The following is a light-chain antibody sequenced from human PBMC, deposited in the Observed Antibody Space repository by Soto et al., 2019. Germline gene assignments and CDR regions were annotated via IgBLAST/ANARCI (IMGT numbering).Light chain of an antibody. CDR2: GAS. Sequence: DIQMTQSPSTLSASVGDRVTITCRASQSISSWLAWYQQKPGKAPKLLIYGASSLESGVPSRFSGSGSGTEFTLTISSLQPEDFATYYCLQDYNYPWTFGQGTKVDIK. J-gene: IGKJ1*01. CDR3: LQDYNYPWT. V-gene: IGKV1-5*01. CDR1: QSISSW.